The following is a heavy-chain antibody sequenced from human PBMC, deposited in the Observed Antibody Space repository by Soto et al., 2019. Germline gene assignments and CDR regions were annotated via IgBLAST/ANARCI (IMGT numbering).Heavy chain of an antibody. D-gene: IGHD3-22*01. CDR1: GFTFSSYA. CDR2: ISYDGSNK. Sequence: GSLRLSCAASGFTFSSYAMHWVRQAPGKGLEWVAVISYDGSNKYYADSVKGRFTISRDNSKNTLYLQMNSLRAEDTAVYYCARDYYYDSSGYYHTPDYWGQGTLVTVSS. CDR3: ARDYYYDSSGYYHTPDY. V-gene: IGHV3-30-3*01. J-gene: IGHJ4*02.